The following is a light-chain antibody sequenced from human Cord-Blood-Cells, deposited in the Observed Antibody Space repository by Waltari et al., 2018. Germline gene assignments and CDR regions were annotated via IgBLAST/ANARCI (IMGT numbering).Light chain of an antibody. Sequence: EIVLTQSPATLSLSPGERATLSCRASQSVSSYLAWYQQKPGQAPRLLIYDASSRATGIPDRFSGSGSGTDFTLTISRLEPEDFAVYYCQQYGSSPPMYTFGQGTKLEIK. CDR3: QQYGSSPPMYT. CDR2: DAS. CDR1: QSVSSY. V-gene: IGKV3-20*01. J-gene: IGKJ2*01.